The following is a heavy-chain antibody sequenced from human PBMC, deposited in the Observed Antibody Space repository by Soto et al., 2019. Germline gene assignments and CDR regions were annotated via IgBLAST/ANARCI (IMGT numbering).Heavy chain of an antibody. CDR3: ARGGDRPPHYYYGMDV. V-gene: IGHV3-23*01. J-gene: IGHJ6*02. D-gene: IGHD4-17*01. CDR2: ISDNGGTT. Sequence: PGGSLRLSCAASEFTFSNYAMSWVRQAPGKGLEWVSSISDNGGTTYYADSVKGRFTNSRDNSKNTLYLQMNSLRAEDTAVYYCARGGDRPPHYYYGMDVWGQGTTVTVSS. CDR1: EFTFSNYA.